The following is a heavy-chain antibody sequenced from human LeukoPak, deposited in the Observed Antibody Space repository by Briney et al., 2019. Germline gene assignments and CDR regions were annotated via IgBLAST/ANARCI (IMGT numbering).Heavy chain of an antibody. J-gene: IGHJ5*02. CDR3: ARVDGTSSFFGTCDP. D-gene: IGHD3-16*01. CDR2: MNPKSGHT. Sequence: GASVTVSCKASGYTFTNHNINWVRQATGQGLEGMGWMNPKSGHTVYAQKFQGRVSMTRNPSINTAYMDLSSLRSDDTAVYYCARVDGTSSFFGTCDPWGQGTLVTVSS. V-gene: IGHV1-8*02. CDR1: GYTFTNHN.